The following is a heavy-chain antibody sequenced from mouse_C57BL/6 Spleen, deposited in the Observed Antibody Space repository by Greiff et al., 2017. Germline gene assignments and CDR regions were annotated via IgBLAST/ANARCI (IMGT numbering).Heavy chain of an antibody. CDR1: GFTFSDYG. J-gene: IGHJ2*01. V-gene: IGHV5-17*01. Sequence: DVQLVESGGGLVKPGGSLKLSCAASGFTFSDYGMHWVRQAPEKGLEWVAYISSGSSTIYYADTVKGRFTISRDNAKNTLFLQLTSLRSEDTAMYYVECFYYGNPAFDYWGQGTTLTVSS. CDR3: ECFYYGNPAFDY. D-gene: IGHD2-1*01. CDR2: ISSGSSTI.